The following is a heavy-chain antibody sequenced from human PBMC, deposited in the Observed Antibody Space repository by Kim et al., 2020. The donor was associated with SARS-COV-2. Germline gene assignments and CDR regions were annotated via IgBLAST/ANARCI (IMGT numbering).Heavy chain of an antibody. D-gene: IGHD3-16*01. V-gene: IGHV1-2*02. Sequence: DYAQKFQGRVAMARDTSSSTAYMELSRLTSNDTAGYYCARGTSDYGNWLDPWGQGTLVTVSS. CDR3: ARGTSDYGNWLDP. J-gene: IGHJ5*02.